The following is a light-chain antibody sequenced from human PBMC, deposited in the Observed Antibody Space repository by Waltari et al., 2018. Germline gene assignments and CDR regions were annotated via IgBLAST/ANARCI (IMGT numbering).Light chain of an antibody. J-gene: IGKJ1*01. Sequence: DIQMTQSPSSLSASVGDRVTITCRASQSITAYLNWYQQRPGKAPKILIYGASTLQSGVTSRFSGSGSGTEFTLTISGLEPEDFDYCQQGDSVPRTFGQGTKVDVK. CDR3: QQGDSVPRT. CDR2: GAS. V-gene: IGKV1-39*01. CDR1: QSITAY.